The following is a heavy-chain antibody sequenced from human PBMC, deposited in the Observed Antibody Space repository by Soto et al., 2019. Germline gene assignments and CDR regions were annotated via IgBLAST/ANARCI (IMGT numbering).Heavy chain of an antibody. Sequence: PSETLSLTCAVYGGSFSGYYWSWIRQPPGKGLEWIGEINHSGSTNYNPSLKSRVTISVDTSKNQFSLKLSSVTAADTAVYYCARAVSGLTYYDFWSGYYYYYGMDVWGQGTTVTVSS. CDR2: INHSGST. J-gene: IGHJ6*02. CDR1: GGSFSGYY. V-gene: IGHV4-34*01. D-gene: IGHD3-3*01. CDR3: ARAVSGLTYYDFWSGYYYYYGMDV.